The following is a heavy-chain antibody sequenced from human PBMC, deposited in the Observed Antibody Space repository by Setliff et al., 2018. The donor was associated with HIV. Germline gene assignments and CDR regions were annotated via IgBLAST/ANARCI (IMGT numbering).Heavy chain of an antibody. V-gene: IGHV4-39*01. J-gene: IGHJ3*02. CDR3: ATADFPPPSYIWESYRSGAFDI. D-gene: IGHD3-16*02. CDR2: IYSTGRT. Sequence: SETLSLTCTVSGGLISSSGSYWGWIRQPPGKGLEWTGNIYSTGRTYYRLSLESRVTISIDTSKNQLSLNVNSVTAADTATYYCATADFPPPSYIWESYRSGAFDIWGQGTMVTVSS. CDR1: GGLISSSGSY.